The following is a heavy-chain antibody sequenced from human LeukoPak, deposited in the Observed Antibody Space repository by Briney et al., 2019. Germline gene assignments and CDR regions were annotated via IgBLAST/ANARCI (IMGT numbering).Heavy chain of an antibody. D-gene: IGHD2-2*02. Sequence: GGSLRLSCAASGFTVSSNYMSWVRQAPGKGLEWVSVIYSGGSTYYADSVKGRFTISRDNSKNTLYLQMNSLRAEDTAVYYCAREGGGYCSSTSCYTDYYYGMDVWGQGTTVTVSS. CDR2: IYSGGST. CDR3: AREGGGYCSSTSCYTDYYYGMDV. J-gene: IGHJ6*02. V-gene: IGHV3-66*01. CDR1: GFTVSSNY.